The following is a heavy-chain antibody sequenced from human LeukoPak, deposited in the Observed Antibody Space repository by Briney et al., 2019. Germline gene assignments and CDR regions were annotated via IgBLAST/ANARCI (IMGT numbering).Heavy chain of an antibody. Sequence: SETLSLTCAVYIDSFSNYHWNWIRQTPAKGMEWIGEVNESGGTNVSPSLRSRVILSVDTSKNQFSLKLSSVTAADTAVYYCARGSGWNYVLAWFDPWGQGTLVTVSS. D-gene: IGHD1-7*01. J-gene: IGHJ5*02. CDR2: VNESGGT. CDR1: IDSFSNYH. V-gene: IGHV4-34*01. CDR3: ARGSGWNYVLAWFDP.